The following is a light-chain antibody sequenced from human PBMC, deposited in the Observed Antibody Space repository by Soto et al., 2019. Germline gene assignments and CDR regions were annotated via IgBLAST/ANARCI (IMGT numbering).Light chain of an antibody. CDR2: ASS. Sequence: DIQMTQSPSSLSASVGDRVTITCRASQTISSSLNWYQQRPGKAPNLLIYASSSLQSGVPPRFSGSGSGTDFTLTISSLQLEDFATYYCQQTYSTPITFGQGTRLEIK. CDR1: QTISSS. V-gene: IGKV1-39*01. CDR3: QQTYSTPIT. J-gene: IGKJ5*01.